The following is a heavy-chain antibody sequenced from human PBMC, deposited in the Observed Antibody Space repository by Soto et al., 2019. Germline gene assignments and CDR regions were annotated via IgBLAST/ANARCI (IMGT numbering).Heavy chain of an antibody. CDR3: ARDRDGYNRYFDY. D-gene: IGHD5-12*01. CDR1: GFTFSSYS. J-gene: IGHJ4*02. CDR2: ISSSSSYI. Sequence: GGSLRLSCAASGFTFSSYSMNWVRQAPGKGLEWVSSISSSSSYIYYADSVKGRFTISRDNAKNSLYLQMNSLRAEDTAVYYCARDRDGYNRYFDYWGQGTLVTFSS. V-gene: IGHV3-21*01.